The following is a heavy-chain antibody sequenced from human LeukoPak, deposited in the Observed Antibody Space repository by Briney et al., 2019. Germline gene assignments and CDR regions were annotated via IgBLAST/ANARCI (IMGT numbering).Heavy chain of an antibody. CDR2: IYTSGST. J-gene: IGHJ5*02. V-gene: IGHV4-4*09. CDR3: ARHGSNWNHGWFDP. D-gene: IGHD1-1*01. Sequence: PSETLSLTCTVSGGSISSYYWGWIRQPPGKGLEWIGYIYTSGSTNYNPSLKGRVTISVDTSKNQFSLKLSSVTAADTAVYYCARHGSNWNHGWFDPWGQGTLVTVSS. CDR1: GGSISSYY.